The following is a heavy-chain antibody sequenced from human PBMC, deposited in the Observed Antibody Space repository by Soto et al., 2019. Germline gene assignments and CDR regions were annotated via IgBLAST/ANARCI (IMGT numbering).Heavy chain of an antibody. Sequence: ASVKVSCKASGYTFTSYDINWVRQATGQGLEWMGWMNPNSGNTGYAQKFQGRVTMTRNTSISTAYMELSSLRSEDTAVYYCAKGEALLWFGESDYFDYWGQGTLVTVSS. J-gene: IGHJ4*02. D-gene: IGHD3-10*01. CDR1: GYTFTSYD. CDR3: AKGEALLWFGESDYFDY. CDR2: MNPNSGNT. V-gene: IGHV1-8*01.